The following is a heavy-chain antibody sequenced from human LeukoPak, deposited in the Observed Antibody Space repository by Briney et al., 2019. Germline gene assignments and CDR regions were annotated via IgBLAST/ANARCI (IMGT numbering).Heavy chain of an antibody. J-gene: IGHJ4*02. Sequence: SETLPLTCTVSGGSISSSSYYWGWIRQPPGKGLEWIGSIYYSGSTYYNPSLKSRVTISVDTSKNQFSLKLSSVTAADTAVYYCARHLKAMVRGDFDYWGQGTLVTVSS. CDR2: IYYSGST. CDR3: ARHLKAMVRGDFDY. V-gene: IGHV4-39*01. D-gene: IGHD3-10*01. CDR1: GGSISSSSYY.